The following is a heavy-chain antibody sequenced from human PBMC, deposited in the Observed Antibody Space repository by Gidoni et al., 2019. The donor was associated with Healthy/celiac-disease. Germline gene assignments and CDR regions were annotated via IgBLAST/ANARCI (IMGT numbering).Heavy chain of an antibody. J-gene: IGHJ6*02. CDR3: TTVGYDILTGYARYYYYGMDV. V-gene: IGHV3-15*01. CDR1: GFTFSNAW. CDR2: IKSKTDGGTT. Sequence: EVQLVESGGGLVTPGGSLRLSCAASGFTFSNAWMSWVRQAPGKGLEWVGRIKSKTDGGTTDYAAPVKGRFTISRDDSKNTLYLQMNSLKTEDTAVYYCTTVGYDILTGYARYYYYGMDVWGQGTTVTVSS. D-gene: IGHD3-9*01.